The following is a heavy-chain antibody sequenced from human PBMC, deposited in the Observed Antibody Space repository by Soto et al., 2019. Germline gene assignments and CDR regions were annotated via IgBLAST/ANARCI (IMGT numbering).Heavy chain of an antibody. D-gene: IGHD3-3*02. Sequence: PSETLCLTCTVSGGSIRNYYWSWIRQPPGKGLEWIGYIYHSGSTYYNPSLKSRVTISVDWSKNQFSLKLSSVTAADTAVYYGARVADRWGQGTLVTVSS. CDR1: GGSIRNYY. J-gene: IGHJ5*02. CDR3: ARVADR. V-gene: IGHV4-30-2*01. CDR2: IYHSGST.